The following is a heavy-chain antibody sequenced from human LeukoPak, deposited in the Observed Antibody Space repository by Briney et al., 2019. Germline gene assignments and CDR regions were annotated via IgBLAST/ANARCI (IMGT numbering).Heavy chain of an antibody. CDR3: SGRYGPGPV. J-gene: IGHJ4*02. CDR1: GYTFAAHH. CDR2: ILPDGRDT. V-gene: IGHV1-2*07. D-gene: IGHD3-10*01. Sequence: ASVTVSFMSTGYTFAAHHIHWLRQAPGQGLEWMGWILPDGRDTRYSHKFQDRMTLTTDTSTNTAYMELSRLKPDDTAVYYCSGRYGPGPVWGQGTL.